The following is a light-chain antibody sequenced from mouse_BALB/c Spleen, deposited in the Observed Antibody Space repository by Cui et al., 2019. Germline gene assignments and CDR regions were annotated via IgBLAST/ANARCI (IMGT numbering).Light chain of an antibody. J-gene: IGKJ5*01. CDR1: QDINSY. Sequence: IKITQSPSSMYASLGERVTITCKASQDINSYLSWFQQNPGKSPKTLIYRANRLVDGVPSRFSGSGSGQDYSLTISSLEYEDMGIYYCLQYDEFPLTFGAGTKLELK. V-gene: IGKV14-111*01. CDR3: LQYDEFPLT. CDR2: RAN.